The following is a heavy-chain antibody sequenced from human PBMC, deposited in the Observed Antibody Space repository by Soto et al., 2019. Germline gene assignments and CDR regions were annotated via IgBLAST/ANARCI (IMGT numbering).Heavy chain of an antibody. Sequence: SETLSLTCTVSGGSISSYYWSWIRQPPGKGLEWIGYIYYSGSTNYNPSLKSRVTISVDTSKNQFSLKLSSVTAADTAVYYYARVEMATIIFDYWGQGTLVTVSS. J-gene: IGHJ4*02. D-gene: IGHD5-12*01. CDR1: GGSISSYY. V-gene: IGHV4-59*01. CDR2: IYYSGST. CDR3: ARVEMATIIFDY.